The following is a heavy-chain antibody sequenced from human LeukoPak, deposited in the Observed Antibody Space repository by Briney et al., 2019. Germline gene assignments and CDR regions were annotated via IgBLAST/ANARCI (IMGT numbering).Heavy chain of an antibody. CDR1: GFTFSTYC. CDR2: IKEDGREK. CDR3: ARGGHGAADQ. J-gene: IGHJ5*02. Sequence: PGGSLRLSCAASGFTFSTYCMSWVRRAPGKGLEWVANIKEDGREKYYVDSVKGRFTISRDNAKNLLFLQMNSLRAEDTAVYYCARGGHGAADQWGQGTLVTVSS. V-gene: IGHV3-7*05. D-gene: IGHD1-26*01.